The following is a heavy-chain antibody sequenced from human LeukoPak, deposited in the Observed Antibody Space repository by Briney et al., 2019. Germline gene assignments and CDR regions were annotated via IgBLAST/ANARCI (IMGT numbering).Heavy chain of an antibody. V-gene: IGHV4-59*08. Sequence: SETLSLTCTVSGGSISSYYWSWIRQPPGKGLEWIGYIYYSGSTNYNPSLKSRVTISVDTSKNQFSLKLSSVTAADTAVYYCARSMVVAATPYNWFDPWGQGTLVTVSS. CDR1: GGSISSYY. D-gene: IGHD2-15*01. J-gene: IGHJ5*02. CDR3: ARSMVVAATPYNWFDP. CDR2: IYYSGST.